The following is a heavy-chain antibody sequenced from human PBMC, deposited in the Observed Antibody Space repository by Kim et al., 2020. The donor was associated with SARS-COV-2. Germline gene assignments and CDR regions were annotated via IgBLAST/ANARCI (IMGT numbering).Heavy chain of an antibody. CDR3: ARGLGSGWYFDY. J-gene: IGHJ4*02. Sequence: YYVDSVKVRFTISRDNAKNSLYLQMNSLRAEDTAVYYCARGLGSGWYFDYWGQGTLVTVSS. V-gene: IGHV3-7*03. D-gene: IGHD6-19*01.